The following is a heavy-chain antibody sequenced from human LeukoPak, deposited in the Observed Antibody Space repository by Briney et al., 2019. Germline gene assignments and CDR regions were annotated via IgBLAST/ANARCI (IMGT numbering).Heavy chain of an antibody. J-gene: IGHJ4*02. V-gene: IGHV4-34*09. CDR3: ATGWDGYKLAFDY. CDR2: INHSGST. CDR1: GGSFSGYY. D-gene: IGHD5-24*01. Sequence: PSETLSLTCAVYGGSFSGYYWSWIRQPPGKGLEWIGEINHSGSTYYNPSLRSRVTISVDTSKNQFSLKLSSVAAADTAVYYCATGWDGYKLAFDYWGQGTLVTVSS.